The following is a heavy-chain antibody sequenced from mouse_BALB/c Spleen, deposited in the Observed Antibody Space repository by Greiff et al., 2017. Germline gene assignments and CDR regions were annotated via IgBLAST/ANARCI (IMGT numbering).Heavy chain of an antibody. D-gene: IGHD1-1*01. V-gene: IGHV5-17*02. Sequence: EVHLVESGGGLVQPGGSRKLSCAASGFTFSSFGMHWVRQAPEKGLEWVAYISSGSSTIYYADTVKGRFTISRDNPKNTLFLQMTSLRSEDTAMYYCARRDYYGSSPYYYAMDYWGQGTSVTVSS. CDR1: GFTFSSFG. J-gene: IGHJ4*01. CDR3: ARRDYYGSSPYYYAMDY. CDR2: ISSGSSTI.